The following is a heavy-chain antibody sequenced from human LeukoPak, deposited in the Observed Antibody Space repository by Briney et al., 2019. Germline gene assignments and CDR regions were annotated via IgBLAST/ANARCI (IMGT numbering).Heavy chain of an antibody. CDR3: ARGGGGSDY. CDR1: GFTFSNFW. CDR2: IKQDGSEY. J-gene: IGHJ4*02. V-gene: IGHV3-7*04. Sequence: GGSLRLSCAASGFTFSNFWMSWVRQAPGKGLEWVAIIKQDGSEYYYVDSVKGRFTISRDNAESSLYLQMNSLRAEDTAVYYCARGGGGSDYWGQGSLVTVSS. D-gene: IGHD2-15*01.